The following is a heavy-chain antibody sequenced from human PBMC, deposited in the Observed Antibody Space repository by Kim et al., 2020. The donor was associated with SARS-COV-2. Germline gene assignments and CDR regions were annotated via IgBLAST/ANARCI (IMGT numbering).Heavy chain of an antibody. CDR2: ISRNSGSI. CDR1: GFTFDDYA. CDR3: AKDMRSSWSGYIPPYYY. D-gene: IGHD3-3*01. J-gene: IGHJ6*01. V-gene: IGHV3-9*01. Sequence: GGSLRLSCAASGFTFDDYAMHWVRQAPGKGLEWVSGISRNSGSIGYADSVKGRFTISRDNAKNSLYLQMNSLRAEDTALYYCAKDMRSSWSGYIPPYYY.